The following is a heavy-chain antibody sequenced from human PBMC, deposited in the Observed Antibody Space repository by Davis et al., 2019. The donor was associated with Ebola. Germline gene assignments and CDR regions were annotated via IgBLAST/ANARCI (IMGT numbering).Heavy chain of an antibody. CDR1: GFIFTNYA. V-gene: IGHV3-21*01. J-gene: IGHJ4*02. D-gene: IGHD1-26*01. CDR2: IRSGHGDYI. Sequence: GESLKISCVTSGFIFTNYAMHWVRQAPGKGLEWVASIRSGHGDYIHHADAVKGRLTISTDPAKNSVYLQMNSLRAEDTGVYYCGRGSERWELLSYWGQGTIVTVSS. CDR3: GRGSERWELLSY.